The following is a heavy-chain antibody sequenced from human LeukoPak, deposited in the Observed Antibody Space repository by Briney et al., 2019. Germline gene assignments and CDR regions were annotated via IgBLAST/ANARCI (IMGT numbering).Heavy chain of an antibody. CDR1: GFTFSSYS. Sequence: GGSLRLSCAASGFTFSSYSMNWVRQAPGKGLEWVASISLGSRDLSYADSVRGRFIISRDNVQTSLFLEMKNLRVEDTAIYYCARDPVASFYLPDTWGQGTLVTVSS. CDR2: ISLGSRDL. J-gene: IGHJ4*02. D-gene: IGHD2-15*01. V-gene: IGHV3-21*01. CDR3: ARDPVASFYLPDT.